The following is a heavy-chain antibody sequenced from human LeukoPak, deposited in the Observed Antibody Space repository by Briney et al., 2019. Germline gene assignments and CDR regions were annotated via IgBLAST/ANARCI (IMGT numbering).Heavy chain of an antibody. V-gene: IGHV1-69*13. CDR3: ASGVVVVAATPSNYYYYGMDV. CDR2: IIPIFGTA. J-gene: IGHJ6*02. D-gene: IGHD2-15*01. CDR1: GYTFTSYD. Sequence: GASVNVSCKTSGYTFTSYDINWVRQAPGQGLEWMGGIIPIFGTANYAQKFQGRVTITADESTSTAYMELSSLRSEDTAVYYCASGVVVVAATPSNYYYYGMDVWGQGTTVTVSS.